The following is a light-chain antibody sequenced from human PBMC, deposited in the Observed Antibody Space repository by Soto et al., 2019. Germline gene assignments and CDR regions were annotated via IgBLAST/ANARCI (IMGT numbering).Light chain of an antibody. Sequence: QSALTQPASVSGSPGQSITISCTGSNSDIGSYNYVSWYQQHPGKAPKLLIYEVTNRASGISSRFSGSKSGSTASLTISGLQTEDEAYYYCSSYTSDSTLVFGGGTKLTVL. J-gene: IGLJ2*01. CDR1: NSDIGSYNY. CDR2: EVT. V-gene: IGLV2-14*01. CDR3: SSYTSDSTLV.